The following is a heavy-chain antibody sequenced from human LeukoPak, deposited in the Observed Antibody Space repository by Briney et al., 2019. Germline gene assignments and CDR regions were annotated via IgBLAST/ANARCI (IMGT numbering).Heavy chain of an antibody. V-gene: IGHV3-21*01. CDR1: GLTFGDYT. CDR3: AKAMVRGVTWYYFDY. Sequence: GGSLRLSCAASGLTFGDYTMNWVRQAPGKGLEYVSSFSSSSSYIYYADSVKGRFTISRDNARNSLYLQMNSPRAEDTAVYYCAKAMVRGVTWYYFDYWGQGTLVTVSS. J-gene: IGHJ4*02. CDR2: FSSSSSYI. D-gene: IGHD3-10*01.